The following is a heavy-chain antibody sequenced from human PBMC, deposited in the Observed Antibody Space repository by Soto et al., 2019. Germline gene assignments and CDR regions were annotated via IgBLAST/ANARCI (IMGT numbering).Heavy chain of an antibody. Sequence: QVQLVQSGAEVKKPGSSVKVSCKASGGTFSSYAISWVRQAPGQGLEWMGGIIPIFGTANYAQKFQGRVTMPEDESTSTAYMELSSLRSEDPAVYYCARGRAGSLTAYYSGMDVWGQGTTVTVSS. D-gene: IGHD3-10*01. J-gene: IGHJ6*02. CDR1: GGTFSSYA. V-gene: IGHV1-69*12. CDR3: ARGRAGSLTAYYSGMDV. CDR2: IIPIFGTA.